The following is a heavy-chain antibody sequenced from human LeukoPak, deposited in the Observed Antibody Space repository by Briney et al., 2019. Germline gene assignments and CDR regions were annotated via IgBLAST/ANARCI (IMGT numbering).Heavy chain of an antibody. J-gene: IGHJ4*02. V-gene: IGHV3-74*01. D-gene: IGHD3-10*01. CDR2: INTDGSST. Sequence: PGGSLRLSCAASGFTFSSYWMHWVRQAPGKGLVWVSRINTDGSSTSYVDSVKGRFTISRDNAKNTLYLQMNSLRAEDTAVYYCAKWSYGSGSYYPIYWGQGTLVTVSS. CDR1: GFTFSSYW. CDR3: AKWSYGSGSYYPIY.